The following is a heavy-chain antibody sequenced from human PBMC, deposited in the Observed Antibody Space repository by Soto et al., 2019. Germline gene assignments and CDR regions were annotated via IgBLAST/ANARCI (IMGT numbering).Heavy chain of an antibody. Sequence: QVQLQESGPGLVKPSETLSLTCTVSGGSISSYYWSWIRQPPGKGLEWIGYIYYSGSTNYNPSLKSRVTISVDTSKNQFSLKLSSVTAADTAVYYCASSYCSGGSCRFDYWGQGTLVTVSS. CDR2: IYYSGST. V-gene: IGHV4-59*08. J-gene: IGHJ4*02. CDR1: GGSISSYY. D-gene: IGHD2-15*01. CDR3: ASSYCSGGSCRFDY.